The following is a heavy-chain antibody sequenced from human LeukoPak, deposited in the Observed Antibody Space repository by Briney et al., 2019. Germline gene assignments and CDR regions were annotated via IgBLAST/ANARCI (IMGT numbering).Heavy chain of an antibody. Sequence: PGGSLRLSCAASGFTFSSYAMSWVRQAPGKGLEWVSAISGSGGSTYYADSVKGRFTISRDNSKNTLYLQMNSLRAEDTAVYYCATSVGYCSSTSCPKYYFDYWGQGTLVTVSS. CDR2: ISGSGGST. CDR3: ATSVGYCSSTSCPKYYFDY. CDR1: GFTFSSYA. D-gene: IGHD2-2*01. J-gene: IGHJ4*02. V-gene: IGHV3-23*01.